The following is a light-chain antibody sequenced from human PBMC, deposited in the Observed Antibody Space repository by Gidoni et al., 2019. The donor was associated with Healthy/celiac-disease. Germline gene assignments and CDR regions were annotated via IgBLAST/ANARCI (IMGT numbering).Light chain of an antibody. J-gene: IGKJ1*01. Sequence: DIQITQSPSSLSASVGDRVTITCRASQSISSYLNWYQQKPGKAPTLLIYAASSLQSGVPSRFSGSGSGTDFTLNISSLQPEDFATYYCQQSYSTPRTFXQXTKVEIK. CDR1: QSISSY. CDR2: AAS. V-gene: IGKV1-39*01. CDR3: QQSYSTPRT.